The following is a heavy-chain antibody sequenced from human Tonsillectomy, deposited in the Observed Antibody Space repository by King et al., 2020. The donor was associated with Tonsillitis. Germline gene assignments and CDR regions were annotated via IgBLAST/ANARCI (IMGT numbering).Heavy chain of an antibody. CDR1: GFTFSGSA. J-gene: IGHJ4*02. CDR3: TGHSNDYISQSAFN. CDR2: IRSKPNNYAT. V-gene: IGHV3-73*01. D-gene: IGHD1-1*01. Sequence: VQLVESGGGLAQPGGSLKLSCAASGFTFSGSAMHWVRQVSGKGLEWVGRIRSKPNNYATTYAASVKGRFTIYRDDSRNTAYLQMNSLKTEDATIYYCTGHSNDYISQSAFNGGQGTLVNVSS.